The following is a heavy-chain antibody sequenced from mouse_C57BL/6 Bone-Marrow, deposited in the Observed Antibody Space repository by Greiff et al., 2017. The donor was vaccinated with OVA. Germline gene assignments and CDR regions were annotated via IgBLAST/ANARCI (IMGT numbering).Heavy chain of an antibody. J-gene: IGHJ4*01. D-gene: IGHD2-3*01. Sequence: QVQLQQPGAELMKPGASVKLSCKASGYTFTGYWIQWVKQRPGHGLEWIGKIFPGSGSTKYNEKFKGKATFTADTPSSTAYMQLSSLTTEDSAIYYCARWNYDGDYAMDYWGQGTSVTVSS. CDR2: IFPGSGST. CDR1: GYTFTGYW. V-gene: IGHV1-9*01. CDR3: ARWNYDGDYAMDY.